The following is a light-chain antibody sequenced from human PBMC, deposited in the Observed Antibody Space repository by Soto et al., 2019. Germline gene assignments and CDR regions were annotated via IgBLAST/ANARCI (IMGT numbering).Light chain of an antibody. CDR1: QSVSSN. Sequence: EIVMTQSPATLSVSPGERATLSCRASQSVSSNLAWYQQKPGQAPRLLIYGVSTRATGIPARFSGSGSGTDFTLSISRLEPEDFAVYYCQQYGTSPQWTFGQGTKVDIK. J-gene: IGKJ1*01. V-gene: IGKV3-15*01. CDR3: QQYGTSPQWT. CDR2: GVS.